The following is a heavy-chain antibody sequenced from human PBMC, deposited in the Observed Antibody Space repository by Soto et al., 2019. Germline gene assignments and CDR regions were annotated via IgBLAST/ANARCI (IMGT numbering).Heavy chain of an antibody. D-gene: IGHD3-22*01. CDR2: IIPIFGTA. V-gene: IGHV1-69*13. CDR3: ARDVVGKFDP. J-gene: IGHJ5*02. CDR1: GGTFSSYA. Sequence: ASVKVSCKASGGTFSSYAISWVRQAPGQGLEWMGGIIPIFGTANYAQKFQGRVTITADESTSTAYMELSSLRSEDTAVYYCARDVVGKFDPWGQGTLVTVSS.